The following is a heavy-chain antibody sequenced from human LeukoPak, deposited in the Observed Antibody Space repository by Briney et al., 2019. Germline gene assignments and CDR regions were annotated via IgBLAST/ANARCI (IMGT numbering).Heavy chain of an antibody. Sequence: ASVKVSCKASGGTFSSHAISWVRQAPGQGLEWMGGIIPIFGTANYAQKFQGRVTITADESTSTAYMELSSLRSEDTAVYYCARVHGSGSYYPFDYWGQGTLVTVSS. J-gene: IGHJ4*02. V-gene: IGHV1-69*13. D-gene: IGHD3-10*01. CDR2: IIPIFGTA. CDR3: ARVHGSGSYYPFDY. CDR1: GGTFSSHA.